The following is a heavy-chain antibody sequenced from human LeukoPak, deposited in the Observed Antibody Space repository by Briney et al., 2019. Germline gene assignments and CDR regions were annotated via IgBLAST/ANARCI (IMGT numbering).Heavy chain of an antibody. Sequence: GGSLRLSCAASGFTFSSYSMNWVRQAPGKGLEWVSSISSSSSYIYYADSVKGRFTISRDNAKNSLYLQMNSLRAEDTAVYYCARDRGLGYCSSTSCRTIDYWGQGTLVTVSS. CDR2: ISSSSSYI. CDR1: GFTFSSYS. CDR3: ARDRGLGYCSSTSCRTIDY. V-gene: IGHV3-21*01. J-gene: IGHJ4*02. D-gene: IGHD2-2*01.